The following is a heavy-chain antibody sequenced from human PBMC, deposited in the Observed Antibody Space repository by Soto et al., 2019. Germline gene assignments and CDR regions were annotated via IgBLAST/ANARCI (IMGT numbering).Heavy chain of an antibody. D-gene: IGHD2-21*02. CDR2: IYYSGST. V-gene: IGHV4-59*01. Sequence: QVQLQESGPGLVKPSETLSLTCTVSGGSISSYYWSWIRQPPGKGLEWIGYIYYSGSTNYNPSLKSRVTISVDTSKNQFSLKLSSVTAADTAVYYCARAGEDIMVVTAIPEAPLYWYFDLWGRGTLVTVSS. J-gene: IGHJ2*01. CDR1: GGSISSYY. CDR3: ARAGEDIMVVTAIPEAPLYWYFDL.